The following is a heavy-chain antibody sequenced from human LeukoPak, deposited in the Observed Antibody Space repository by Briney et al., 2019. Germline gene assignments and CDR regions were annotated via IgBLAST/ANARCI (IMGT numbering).Heavy chain of an antibody. Sequence: PGGSLGLSCAASGFTFEDYTMHGVRQAPGKGLEWVSLISWDGGSTYYADSVKGRFTISRDNSKNSLYLQMNSLRTEDTALYYCAKDTGGSAGPFDYWGQGTLVTVSS. J-gene: IGHJ4*02. D-gene: IGHD2-15*01. CDR3: AKDTGGSAGPFDY. CDR2: ISWDGGST. V-gene: IGHV3-43*01. CDR1: GFTFEDYT.